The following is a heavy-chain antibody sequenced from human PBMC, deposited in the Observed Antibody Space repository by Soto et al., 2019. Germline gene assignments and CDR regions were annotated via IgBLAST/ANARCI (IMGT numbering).Heavy chain of an antibody. V-gene: IGHV4-34*01. CDR2: INHSGST. D-gene: IGHD6-6*01. Sequence: QVQLQQWGAGLLKPSETLSLTCAVYGGSFSGYYWSWIRQPPGQGLEWIGEINHSGSTNYNPPLKSRVTISVDTSKNQFSLKLSSVTAADTAVYYCARLSARLDYYYYGMDVWGQGTTVTVSS. J-gene: IGHJ6*02. CDR1: GGSFSGYY. CDR3: ARLSARLDYYYYGMDV.